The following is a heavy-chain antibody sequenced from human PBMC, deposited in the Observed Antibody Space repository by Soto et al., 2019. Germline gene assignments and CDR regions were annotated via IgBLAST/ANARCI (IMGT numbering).Heavy chain of an antibody. Sequence: QVQLVQSGAEVKKPGSSVKVSCKASGGTFSSYAISWVRQAPGQGLEWMGGIIPIFGTANYAQKFQGRVTITADESTSTAYMELSSLRSEDTAVYYCARVGDYDFWSGYSKPNDHFDYWGQGTLVTVSS. J-gene: IGHJ4*02. CDR3: ARVGDYDFWSGYSKPNDHFDY. CDR2: IIPIFGTA. V-gene: IGHV1-69*01. D-gene: IGHD3-3*01. CDR1: GGTFSSYA.